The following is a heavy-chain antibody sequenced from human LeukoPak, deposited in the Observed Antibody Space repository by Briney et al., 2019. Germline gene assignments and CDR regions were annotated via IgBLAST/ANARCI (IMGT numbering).Heavy chain of an antibody. Sequence: MSGGSLRLSCAASGFTFSSYSMNWVRQAPGKGLEWVSSISSSSSYIHHADSVKGRSTISRDNAKNSLYLQMDSLRAEDTAVYYCARDDDYGAYDYWGQGTLVTVSS. CDR3: ARDDDYGAYDY. J-gene: IGHJ4*02. V-gene: IGHV3-21*01. CDR1: GFTFSSYS. CDR2: ISSSSSYI. D-gene: IGHD4-17*01.